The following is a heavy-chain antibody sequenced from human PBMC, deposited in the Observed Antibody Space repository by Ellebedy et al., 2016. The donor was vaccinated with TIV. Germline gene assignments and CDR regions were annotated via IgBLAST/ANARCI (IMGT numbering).Heavy chain of an antibody. CDR1: GYTFTSYG. CDR3: ARSYCGGDCFTFDY. J-gene: IGHJ4*02. D-gene: IGHD2-21*02. V-gene: IGHV1-18*04. Sequence: AASVQVSCKTSGYTFTSYGISWVRQAPGQGLEWMGWISGYDGNTKYAKRLQGRVTLTTDTSTSTAYMELRNLRSDDTAVYYCARSYCGGDCFTFDYWGQGTLVAVSS. CDR2: ISGYDGNT.